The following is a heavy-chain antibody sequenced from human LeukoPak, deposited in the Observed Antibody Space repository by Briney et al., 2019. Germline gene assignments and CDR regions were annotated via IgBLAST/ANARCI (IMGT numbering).Heavy chain of an antibody. CDR1: GYSISSGYY. CDR2: IYYSGST. D-gene: IGHD2-2*01. J-gene: IGHJ4*02. V-gene: IGHV4-38-2*02. CDR3: AGQLEYYFDY. Sequence: SETLSLTCSVSGYSISSGYYWGWIRQPPGKGLEWIGSIYYSGSTYYNPSLKSRVTISVDTSKNQFSLKLSSVTAADTAVYYCAGQLEYYFDYWGQGTLVTVSS.